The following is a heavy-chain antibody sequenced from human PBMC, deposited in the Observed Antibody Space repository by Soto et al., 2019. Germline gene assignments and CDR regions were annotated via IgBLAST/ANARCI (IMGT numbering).Heavy chain of an antibody. V-gene: IGHV1-2*02. D-gene: IGHD3-10*01. J-gene: IGHJ6*02. CDR1: GYTFTAYY. CDR2: INPKFGDT. Sequence: QVQLVQSGAEVKEPGDSVRVSCEASGYTFTAYYIHWVRQAPGQGLEWMGWINPKFGDTTYAQDFQGRVSMTRDMSISTVYMEFSRLTPDYTAIYYGARKRLYYYGPGSGNGHGVWGQGTTVSVFS. CDR3: ARKRLYYYGPGSGNGHGV.